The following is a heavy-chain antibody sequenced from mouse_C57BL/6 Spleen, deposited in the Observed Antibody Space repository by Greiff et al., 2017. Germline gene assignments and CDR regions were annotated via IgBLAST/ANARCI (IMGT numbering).Heavy chain of an antibody. CDR3: ARSDSSYYFDY. D-gene: IGHD1-1*01. Sequence: EVQRVESGGGLVKPGGSLKFSCAASGFTFSDYEMHWVRQAPEKGLEWVAKISSGSSAIYYADTVKGRFTISRDNAKNTLFLQMTRLRSEDTAMYYCARSDSSYYFDYWGQGTTLTVAS. CDR1: GFTFSDYE. CDR2: ISSGSSAI. V-gene: IGHV5-17*01. J-gene: IGHJ2*01.